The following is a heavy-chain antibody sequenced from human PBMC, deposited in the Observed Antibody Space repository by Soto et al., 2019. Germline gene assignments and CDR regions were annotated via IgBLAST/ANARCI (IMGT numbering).Heavy chain of an antibody. CDR3: ARGRSVINHDDFEY. Sequence: QVQLVESGGGVVQPGRSLRLSCAASGFTLSSYSMHWVRQAPGKGLDWVAAMSYDGSSKYFADSVKGRFTISRDNSKNTLSLPMNSLGGEDSAVYYCARGRSVINHDDFEYWGQGTLVTVSS. CDR2: MSYDGSSK. CDR1: GFTLSSYS. V-gene: IGHV3-30-3*01. D-gene: IGHD2-21*01. J-gene: IGHJ4*02.